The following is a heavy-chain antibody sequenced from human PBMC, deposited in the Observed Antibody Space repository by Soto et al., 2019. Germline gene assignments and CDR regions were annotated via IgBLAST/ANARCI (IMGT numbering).Heavy chain of an antibody. J-gene: IGHJ5*02. CDR1: GGSIKSYY. Sequence: SETLSLTCTVSGGSIKSYYWSWIRQPPGKGLEWIGEINHSERTNYNPSQKSQVTISEDTSKNQIYKKMRSVTAADTAVYYCARLGAYYQSLDPWGPGTLVTVS. V-gene: IGHV4-34*01. CDR3: ARLGAYYQSLDP. CDR2: INHSERT. D-gene: IGHD2-21*01.